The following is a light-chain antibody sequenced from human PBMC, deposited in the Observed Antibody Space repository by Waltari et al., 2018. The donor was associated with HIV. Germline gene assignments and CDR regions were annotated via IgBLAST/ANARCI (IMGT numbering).Light chain of an antibody. CDR3: AAWDHSLSARV. Sequence: QSVLTQPPSASGTPGQRVTISCSGSNSNIGSNSVYWYQQFPGTAPKLLIYRDKQRPSGVPDRFSGSKSGTSASLAISGLRSEDEADYYCAAWDHSLSARVFGGGTKMTVL. CDR1: NSNIGSNS. CDR2: RDK. V-gene: IGLV1-47*01. J-gene: IGLJ3*02.